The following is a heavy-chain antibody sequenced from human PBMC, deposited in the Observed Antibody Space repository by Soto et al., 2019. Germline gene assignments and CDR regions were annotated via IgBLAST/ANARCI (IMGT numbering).Heavy chain of an antibody. Sequence: EVQLVESGGGLVQPGGSLRLSCAASGFTFSSYSMNWVRQAPGKGLEWVSYISSSSSTIYYADSVKGRFTISRDNAKNSLYLQMNSLRAEDTAVYYCARDNVLRFLEWLPKKYYYYYYMDVWGKGTTVTVSS. CDR2: ISSSSSTI. CDR3: ARDNVLRFLEWLPKKYYYYYYMDV. V-gene: IGHV3-48*01. CDR1: GFTFSSYS. J-gene: IGHJ6*03. D-gene: IGHD3-3*01.